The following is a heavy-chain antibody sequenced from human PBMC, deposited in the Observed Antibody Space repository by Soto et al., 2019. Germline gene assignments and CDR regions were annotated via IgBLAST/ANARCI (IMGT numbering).Heavy chain of an antibody. Sequence: SETLSLTCTVSGGSISSGGYYWSWIRQHPGKGLEWIGYIYYSGSTYYNPSLKSRVTISVDTSKNQFSLKLSSVTAADTAVYYCARDWARGVIQWFDPWGQGTLVTVSS. CDR3: ARDWARGVIQWFDP. J-gene: IGHJ5*02. CDR1: GGSISSGGYY. D-gene: IGHD3-10*01. CDR2: IYYSGST. V-gene: IGHV4-31*03.